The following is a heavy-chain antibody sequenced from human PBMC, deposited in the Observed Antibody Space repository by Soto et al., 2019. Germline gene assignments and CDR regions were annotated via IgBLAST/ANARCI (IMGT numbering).Heavy chain of an antibody. J-gene: IGHJ3*02. CDR2: INPSGGST. Sequence: ASVKVSCKASGYPFTSYGVSWVRQAPGQGLEWMGIINPSGGSTSYAQKFQGRVTMTRDTSTSTVYMELSSLRSEDTAVYYCARDPTLIMVRGVIIAAGDAFDIWGQGTMVTVSS. D-gene: IGHD3-10*01. CDR3: ARDPTLIMVRGVIIAAGDAFDI. V-gene: IGHV1-46*03. CDR1: GYPFTSYG.